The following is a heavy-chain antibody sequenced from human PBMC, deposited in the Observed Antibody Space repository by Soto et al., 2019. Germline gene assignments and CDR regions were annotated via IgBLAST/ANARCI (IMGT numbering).Heavy chain of an antibody. CDR3: ARRYGMAWDY. CDR2: IYYSGST. V-gene: IGHV4-59*08. Sequence: QVQLQESGPGLVKPSETLSLTCTVSGGSISSYYWSWIRQPPGKGLEWIGYIYYSGSTNYNPSLKSRVTISVDTSKNQFSLKPSSVTAADTAVYYCARRYGMAWDYWGQGTLVTVSS. CDR1: GGSISSYY. J-gene: IGHJ4*02. D-gene: IGHD2-8*01.